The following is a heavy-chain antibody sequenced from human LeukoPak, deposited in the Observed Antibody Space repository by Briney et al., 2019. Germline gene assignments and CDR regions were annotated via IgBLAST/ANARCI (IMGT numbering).Heavy chain of an antibody. CDR2: INTNTGNP. D-gene: IGHD3-10*01. Sequence: GASVKVSCKASGYTFTSYAMNWVRQAPGQGLEWMGWINTNTGNPTYAQGFTGRFVFSLDTSVSTAYLQISSLKAEDTAVYYCARDLTDYYGSGSYNWFDPWGQGTLVTVSS. J-gene: IGHJ5*02. CDR1: GYTFTSYA. V-gene: IGHV7-4-1*02. CDR3: ARDLTDYYGSGSYNWFDP.